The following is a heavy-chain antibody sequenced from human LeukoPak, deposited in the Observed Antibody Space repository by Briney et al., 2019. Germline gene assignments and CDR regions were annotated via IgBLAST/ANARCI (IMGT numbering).Heavy chain of an antibody. Sequence: ASVKVSCKASGYTFTNFDINWVRQATGQGLEWMGWMNPKTGNTGSAQKFQGRVTITGDTSISTVYMELSSPRSEDTAVYYCVRDRPGYSYGYEEYYFDYWGQGTLVTVSS. CDR2: MNPKTGNT. D-gene: IGHD5-18*01. CDR3: VRDRPGYSYGYEEYYFDY. CDR1: GYTFTNFD. V-gene: IGHV1-8*01. J-gene: IGHJ4*02.